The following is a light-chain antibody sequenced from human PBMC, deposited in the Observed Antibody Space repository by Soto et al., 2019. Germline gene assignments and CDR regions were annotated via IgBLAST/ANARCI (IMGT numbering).Light chain of an antibody. V-gene: IGLV2-8*01. CDR3: SSFAGGGNPVL. J-gene: IGLJ2*01. Sequence: QSALTQPPSASGSLGQSVTISCTGTSSDVGGYNYVSWHQQHPGKAPKHMIYEVTKRPSGVPDRFSGSKSGNTASLTVSGLQAEDEADYYCSSFAGGGNPVLFGGGTKLTVL. CDR2: EVT. CDR1: SSDVGGYNY.